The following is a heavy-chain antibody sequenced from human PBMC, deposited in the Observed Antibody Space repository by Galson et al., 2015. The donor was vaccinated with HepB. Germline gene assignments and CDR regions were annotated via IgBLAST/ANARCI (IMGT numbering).Heavy chain of an antibody. V-gene: IGHV1-2*02. CDR3: ARSSAENGQLHF. Sequence: SVKVSCKASGYTFTAYYMHWVRQAPGQGFQWMGWMNPNSGGTNYAQKFQGRVTMTRDTSISTAYMELNSLRSDDTAVYYCARSSAENGQLHFWGHGPLVAVSS. CDR1: GYTFTAYY. D-gene: IGHD2-8*01. J-gene: IGHJ4*03. CDR2: MNPNSGGT.